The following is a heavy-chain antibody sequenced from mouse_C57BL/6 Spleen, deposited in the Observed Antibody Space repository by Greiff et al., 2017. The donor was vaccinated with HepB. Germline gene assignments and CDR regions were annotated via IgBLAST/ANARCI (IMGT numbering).Heavy chain of an antibody. Sequence: VKLQESGAELVRPGASVKLSCKASGYTFTDYYINWVKQRPGQGLEWIARIYPGSGNTYYNEKFKGKATLTAEKSSSTAYMQLSSLTSEDSAVYFCATIYYGNYYAMDYWGQGTSVTVSS. V-gene: IGHV1-76*01. J-gene: IGHJ4*01. CDR1: GYTFTDYY. D-gene: IGHD2-1*01. CDR2: IYPGSGNT. CDR3: ATIYYGNYYAMDY.